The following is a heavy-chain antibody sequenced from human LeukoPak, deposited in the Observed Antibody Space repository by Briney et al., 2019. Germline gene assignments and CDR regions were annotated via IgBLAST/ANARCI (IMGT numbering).Heavy chain of an antibody. Sequence: GGSLRLSCAASGFTVSSNYMSWVRQAPGKGLEWVSVIYSGGSTYYADSVKGRFTISRGNSKNALYLQMNGLRAEDTAVYYCAKVPNYYDSSGYYYFDYWGQGTLVTVSS. CDR2: IYSGGST. V-gene: IGHV3-53*01. CDR3: AKVPNYYDSSGYYYFDY. J-gene: IGHJ4*02. D-gene: IGHD3-22*01. CDR1: GFTVSSNY.